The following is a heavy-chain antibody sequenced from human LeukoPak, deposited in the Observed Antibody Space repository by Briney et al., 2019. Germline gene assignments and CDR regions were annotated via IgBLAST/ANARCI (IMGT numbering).Heavy chain of an antibody. Sequence: GGSLRLSCAASGFTFSTYSMNWVRQAPGKGLEWVSSLSSSSVYMYYADSVRGRFTISRDNAKNSLYLQMSSLRAEDTAVYYCATDPGYCAGGTCYPIDYWGQGTLVTVSS. CDR1: GFTFSTYS. V-gene: IGHV3-21*01. CDR2: LSSSSVYM. CDR3: ATDPGYCAGGTCYPIDY. D-gene: IGHD2-15*01. J-gene: IGHJ4*02.